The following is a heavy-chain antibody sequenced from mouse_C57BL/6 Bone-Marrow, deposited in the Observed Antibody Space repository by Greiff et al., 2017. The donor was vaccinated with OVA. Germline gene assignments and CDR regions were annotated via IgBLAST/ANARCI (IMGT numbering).Heavy chain of an antibody. CDR1: GFNITDYH. CDR3: ASYYGNYYAMDY. CDR2: IDPEDGET. J-gene: IGHJ4*01. Sequence: VQLQQSGAELVKPGASVKLSCTASGFNITDYHMHWVKQRTYQGLEWIGRIDPEDGETKYAPKFQGKATIPADTSSNTAYLQLSSLTSEDTAVYYCASYYGNYYAMDYWGQGTSVTVSS. V-gene: IGHV14-2*01. D-gene: IGHD2-1*01.